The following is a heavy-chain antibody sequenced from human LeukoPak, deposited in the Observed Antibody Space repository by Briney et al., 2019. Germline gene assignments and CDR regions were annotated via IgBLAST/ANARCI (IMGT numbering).Heavy chain of an antibody. V-gene: IGHV1-2*02. CDR3: AAGRRTYSYVDY. CDR2: MNPKSGFT. J-gene: IGHJ4*02. Sequence: ASVKVSCKVLGYTFMDCYIHWIRQAPGRGPEWLGKMNPKSGFTNYVQTVQGRVAMTGDTSITTAYLELRDLRLDDTAVYYCAAGRRTYSYVDYWGQGTLVAVSS. D-gene: IGHD5-18*01. CDR1: GYTFMDCY.